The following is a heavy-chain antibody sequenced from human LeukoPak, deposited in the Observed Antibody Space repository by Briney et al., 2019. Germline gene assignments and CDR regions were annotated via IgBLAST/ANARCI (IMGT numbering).Heavy chain of an antibody. CDR1: GFTFSSYW. CDR3: AKDPVYGSGQSHPSDY. V-gene: IGHV3-74*01. CDR2: INSDGSST. D-gene: IGHD3-3*01. Sequence: GGSLRLSCAASGFTFSSYWMHWVRQAPGKGLVWVSRINSDGSSTYYADSVKGRFTIARDNSKNTLFLQMNSLRGEDTAVYYCAKDPVYGSGQSHPSDYWGQGTLVTVSS. J-gene: IGHJ4*02.